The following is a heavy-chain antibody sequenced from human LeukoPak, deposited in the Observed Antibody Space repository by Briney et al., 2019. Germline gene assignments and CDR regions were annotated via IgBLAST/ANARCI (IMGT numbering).Heavy chain of an antibody. V-gene: IGHV3-66*01. D-gene: IGHD3-16*01. CDR2: IYSGGST. Sequence: GGSLRLSCAASGFTFSSYSMNWVRQAPGKGLEWVSVIYSGGSTYYAGSVKGRFTISRDKSKNTLYLQMNSLKAEDTAMYYCTRDLSYAYERDYWGQGTLVTVSS. CDR3: TRDLSYAYERDY. J-gene: IGHJ4*02. CDR1: GFTFSSYS.